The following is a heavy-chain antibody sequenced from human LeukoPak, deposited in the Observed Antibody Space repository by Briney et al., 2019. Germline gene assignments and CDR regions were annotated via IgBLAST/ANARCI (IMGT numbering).Heavy chain of an antibody. CDR2: IRRDGNGK. V-gene: IGHV3-30*02. D-gene: IGHD2-15*01. CDR1: GFTFSNYG. Sequence: PGRSLRLSCAVSGFTFSNYGMHWVRQTPGKGLEWVAFIRRDGNGKLYADSVKGRFTISRDNSKNALYLQMDSLRHEDTAVYYCAKGYLGLCTGGSCFHFDNWGQRTLVTVSS. CDR3: AKGYLGLCTGGSCFHFDN. J-gene: IGHJ4*02.